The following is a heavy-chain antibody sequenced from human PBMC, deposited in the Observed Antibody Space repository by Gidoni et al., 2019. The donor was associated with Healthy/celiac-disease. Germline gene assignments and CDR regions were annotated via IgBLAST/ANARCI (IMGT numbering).Heavy chain of an antibody. D-gene: IGHD5-12*01. Sequence: QVQLQQWGAGLLKPSETLSLTCAVYGGSFSGYYWSWIRQPPGKGLEWIGEINHSGSTNYNPPLKRRVTISVDTAKNQFSLKLSSVTAADTAVYYCARGGGRDGYNYYYYYYMDVWGKGTTVTVSS. V-gene: IGHV4-34*01. CDR2: INHSGST. CDR3: ARGGGRDGYNYYYYYYMDV. J-gene: IGHJ6*03. CDR1: GGSFSGYY.